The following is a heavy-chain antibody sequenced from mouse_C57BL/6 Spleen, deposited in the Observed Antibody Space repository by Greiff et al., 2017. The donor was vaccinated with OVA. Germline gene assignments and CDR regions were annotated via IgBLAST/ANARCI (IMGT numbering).Heavy chain of an antibody. V-gene: IGHV1-52*01. CDR2: IDPSDSET. D-gene: IGHD1-1*01. J-gene: IGHJ2*01. Sequence: VQLQQPGAELVRPGSSVKLSCKASGYTFTSYWMHWVKQRPIQGLEWIGNIDPSDSETHYNQKFKDKATLTVDKSSSTAYMQLSSLTSEDSAVYYCARLPYYYGSSYYFDYWGQGTTLTVSS. CDR3: ARLPYYYGSSYYFDY. CDR1: GYTFTSYW.